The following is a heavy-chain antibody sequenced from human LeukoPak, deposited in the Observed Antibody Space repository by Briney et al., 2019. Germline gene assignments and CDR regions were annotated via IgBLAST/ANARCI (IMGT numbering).Heavy chain of an antibody. CDR1: GGSFSGYY. D-gene: IGHD2-2*01. CDR3: ARARYCSSTSCLMRYYMDV. Sequence: NPSETLSLTCAVYGGSFSGYYWGWIRQPPGKGLDWIGEINHSGSTNYNPSLKSRVTISVDTSKNQFSLKLSSVTAADTAVYYCARARYCSSTSCLMRYYMDVWGKGTTVTVSS. J-gene: IGHJ6*03. V-gene: IGHV4-34*01. CDR2: INHSGST.